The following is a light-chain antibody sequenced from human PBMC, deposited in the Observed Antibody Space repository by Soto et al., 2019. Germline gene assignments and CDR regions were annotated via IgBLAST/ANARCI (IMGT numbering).Light chain of an antibody. J-gene: IGKJ1*01. V-gene: IGKV3-15*01. Sequence: EIVMTQSPATLSVSPGERATLSCRASQSVSSNLAWYQQKPGQAPRLLIYGASTRATGIPARFSGSGSGTEFTLTISSLQSEDFAVYYCQQRSSWPGTFGLGTKVDIK. CDR2: GAS. CDR1: QSVSSN. CDR3: QQRSSWPGT.